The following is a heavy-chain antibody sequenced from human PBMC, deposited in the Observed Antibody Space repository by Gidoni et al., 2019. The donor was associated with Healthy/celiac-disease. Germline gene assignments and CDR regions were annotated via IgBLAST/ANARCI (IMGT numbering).Heavy chain of an antibody. CDR2: IWYDGSNK. D-gene: IGHD2-2*02. V-gene: IGHV3-33*01. CDR1: GLTFSSYG. CDR3: ARDLGYCSSTSCYNIYYYYYGMDV. Sequence: QVQLVESGGGVVQPGRSLRLSCAAAGLTFSSYGLHWVRQAPGKGLEWVAFIWYDGSNKYYADSVKGRFTISRDNSKNTLYLQMNSLRAEDTAVYYCARDLGYCSSTSCYNIYYYYYGMDVWGQGTTVTVSS. J-gene: IGHJ6*02.